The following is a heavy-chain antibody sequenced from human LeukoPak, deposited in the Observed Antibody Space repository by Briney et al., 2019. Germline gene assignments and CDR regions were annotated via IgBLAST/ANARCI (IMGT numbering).Heavy chain of an antibody. CDR3: ARGSTARYYYDSSGYYRGAVDY. J-gene: IGHJ4*02. Sequence: SVKVSCKASGGTFSSYAISWVRQAPGQGLEWMGGIIPIFGTANYAQNFQGRVTITADSSTSTAYMELSSLRSEDTAVYFCARGSTARYYYDSSGYYRGAVDYWGQGTLVTISS. D-gene: IGHD3-22*01. CDR1: GGTFSSYA. CDR2: IIPIFGTA. V-gene: IGHV1-69*06.